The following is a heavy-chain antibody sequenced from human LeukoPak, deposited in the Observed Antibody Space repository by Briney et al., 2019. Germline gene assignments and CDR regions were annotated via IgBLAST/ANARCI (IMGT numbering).Heavy chain of an antibody. CDR3: ARRRIEYYDSSGSLNFDY. V-gene: IGHV4-31*03. CDR2: IYYSGST. D-gene: IGHD3-22*01. CDR1: GGSISSGGYY. Sequence: SETLSLTCTVSGGSISSGGYYWSWIRQHPGKGLEWIGYIYYSGSTYYNPSLKSRVTISVDTSKNQFSLKLSSVTAADTAVYYCARRRIEYYDSSGSLNFDYWGQGTLVTVSS. J-gene: IGHJ4*02.